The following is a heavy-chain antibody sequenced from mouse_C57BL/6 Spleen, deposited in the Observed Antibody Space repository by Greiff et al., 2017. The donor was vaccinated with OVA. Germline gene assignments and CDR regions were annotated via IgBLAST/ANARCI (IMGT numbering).Heavy chain of an antibody. CDR2: IDPETGGT. D-gene: IGHD4-1*01. V-gene: IGHV1-15*01. CDR3: TREGKLGQAMDY. J-gene: IGHJ4*01. CDR1: GYTFTDYE. Sequence: QVQLKESGAELVRPGASVTLSCKASGYTFTDYEMHWVKQTPVHGLEWIGAIDPETGGTAYNQKFKGKAILTADKSSSTAYMELRSLTSEDSAVYYCTREGKLGQAMDYWGQGTSVTVSS.